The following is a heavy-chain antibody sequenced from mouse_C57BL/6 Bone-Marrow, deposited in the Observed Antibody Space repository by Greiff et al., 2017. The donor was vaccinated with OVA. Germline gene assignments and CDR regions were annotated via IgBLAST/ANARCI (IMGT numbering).Heavy chain of an antibody. CDR2: INPGSGGT. Sequence: QVQLQQSGAELVRPGTSVKVSCKASGYAFTNYLIEWVKQRPGQGLEWIGVINPGSGGTNYNEKFKGKATLTADKSSSTAYMQLSSLTSEDSAVYCWARGSNPFDYWGQGTTLTVSS. CDR1: GYAFTNYL. J-gene: IGHJ2*01. CDR3: ARGSNPFDY. D-gene: IGHD2-5*01. V-gene: IGHV1-54*01.